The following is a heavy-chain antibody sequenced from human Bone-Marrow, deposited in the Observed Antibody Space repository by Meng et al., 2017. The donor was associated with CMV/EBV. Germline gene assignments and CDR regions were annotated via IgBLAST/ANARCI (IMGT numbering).Heavy chain of an antibody. V-gene: IGHV3-7*01. Sequence: GESLKISCAASGFTFSSYAMHWVRQAPGRGLEWVANIKQDGSAKNYVDSVKGRFTISRDNAKNSLYLQMNSLRDEDTAVYYCARGPSFQRYCSSTSCYSEYFQHWGQGTLVTFSS. CDR2: IKQDGSAK. CDR3: ARGPSFQRYCSSTSCYSEYFQH. D-gene: IGHD2-2*01. J-gene: IGHJ1*01. CDR1: GFTFSSYA.